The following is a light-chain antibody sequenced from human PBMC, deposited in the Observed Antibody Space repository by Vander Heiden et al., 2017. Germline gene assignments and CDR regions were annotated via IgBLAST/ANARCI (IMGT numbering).Light chain of an antibody. CDR2: AAS. Sequence: DIQMTQSPSSLSASVGDRVTITCRASQSISSYLNWYQQKPGKAPKLLIYAASSFQSGVPSRFSGSGSGTDFTLTISSLQPEDFATYYCQQSDSTPGAFGQGTKLEIK. V-gene: IGKV1-39*01. CDR1: QSISSY. CDR3: QQSDSTPGA. J-gene: IGKJ1*01.